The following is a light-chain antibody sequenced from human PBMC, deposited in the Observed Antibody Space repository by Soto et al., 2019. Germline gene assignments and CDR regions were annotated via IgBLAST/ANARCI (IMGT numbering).Light chain of an antibody. V-gene: IGKV3-15*01. CDR3: QQYNDWPRT. CDR2: GAS. CDR1: QSVRSH. Sequence: EVVMTQSPATLSVSPGERATLSCRASQSVRSHLAWYQQKPGQAPSLLIFGASTRATGVPARFSRSESGTEFTLTISSLQSDDVALYFCQQYNDWPRTFGGGTKVDI. J-gene: IGKJ4*01.